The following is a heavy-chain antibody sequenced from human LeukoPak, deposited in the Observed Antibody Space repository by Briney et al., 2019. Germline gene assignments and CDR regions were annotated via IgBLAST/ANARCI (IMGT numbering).Heavy chain of an antibody. CDR2: ISNSGGST. Sequence: GGSLRLSCTASGFTFGDFAMSWVRQAPGKGLEYVSAISNSGGSTYYANSVKGRFTISRDNSKNTLYLQMGSLRGEDMAVYYCARGLITGAAGTYYYYGMDVWGQGTTVTVSS. V-gene: IGHV3-64*01. D-gene: IGHD6-13*01. J-gene: IGHJ6*02. CDR3: ARGLITGAAGTYYYYGMDV. CDR1: GFTFGDFA.